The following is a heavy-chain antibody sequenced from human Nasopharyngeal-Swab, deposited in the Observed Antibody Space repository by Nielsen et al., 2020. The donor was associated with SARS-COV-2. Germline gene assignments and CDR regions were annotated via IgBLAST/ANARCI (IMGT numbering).Heavy chain of an antibody. Sequence: GESLKISCVASGFAFSSYDMHWVRQAPGKGLEWMAVTSYDGSNKDYADSVKGRFTISRDNSKNTLYLQMNSLRVEDTALYYCAKAPYLRGLDVWGQGTTVTVSS. CDR2: TSYDGSNK. V-gene: IGHV3-30*18. CDR3: AKAPYLRGLDV. D-gene: IGHD2-21*01. CDR1: GFAFSSYD. J-gene: IGHJ6*02.